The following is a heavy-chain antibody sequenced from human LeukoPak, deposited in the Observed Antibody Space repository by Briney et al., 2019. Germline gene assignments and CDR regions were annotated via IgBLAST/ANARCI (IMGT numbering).Heavy chain of an antibody. V-gene: IGHV1-18*01. CDR2: ISVYNGNT. J-gene: IGHJ6*03. CDR1: GYSFTSYG. Sequence: ASVKVSCKASGYSFTSYGISWVRQAPGQGLEWMGWISVYNGNTNYAQKLQGRVTMTTDTSTSTAYMELRSLRSDDTAVYYCARARGGSYYYNYMDVGGKGTTVTVSS. CDR3: ARARGGSYYYNYMDV. D-gene: IGHD3-16*01.